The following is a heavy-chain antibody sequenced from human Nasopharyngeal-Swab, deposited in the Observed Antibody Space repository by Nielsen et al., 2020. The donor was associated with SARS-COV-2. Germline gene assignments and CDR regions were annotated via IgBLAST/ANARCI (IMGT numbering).Heavy chain of an antibody. D-gene: IGHD6-19*01. V-gene: IGHV3-23*01. Sequence: GGSLRLSCAASGFTFSSYAMSWVRQAPGKGLEWVSAISGSGRSTYYADSVKGRFTISRDNSKNTLYLQMNSLRAEDTAVYYCARDRGAVAGFDYWGQGTLVTVSS. J-gene: IGHJ4*02. CDR2: ISGSGRST. CDR1: GFTFSSYA. CDR3: ARDRGAVAGFDY.